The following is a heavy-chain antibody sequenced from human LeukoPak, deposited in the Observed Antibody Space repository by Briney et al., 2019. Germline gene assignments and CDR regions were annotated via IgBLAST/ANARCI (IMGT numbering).Heavy chain of an antibody. CDR3: AKDRGTVKSPLFDY. D-gene: IGHD4-11*01. CDR2: ISGSGGST. V-gene: IGHV3-23*01. J-gene: IGHJ4*02. CDR1: GFTFSSYA. Sequence: GGSLRLSCAASGFTFSSYAMSWVRQAPGKGLEWVSAISGSGGSTYYADPVKGRFTISRANSKNTLYLQMNSLRAEDTAVYYCAKDRGTVKSPLFDYWGQGTLVTVSS.